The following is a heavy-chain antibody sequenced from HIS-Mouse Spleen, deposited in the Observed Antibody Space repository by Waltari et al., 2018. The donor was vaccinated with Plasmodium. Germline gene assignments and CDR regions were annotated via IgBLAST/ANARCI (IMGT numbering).Heavy chain of an antibody. CDR1: GFTFSSYS. Sequence: EVQLVESGGGLVKPGGSLRLSCAASGFTFSSYSMNWVRQAPGKGLEWVSSISSSSYIYYADSGKGRFTISRDNAKNALYLQMNSLRAEDTAVYYCARESSSSWYFDYWGQGTLVTVSS. CDR2: ISSSSYI. V-gene: IGHV3-21*01. CDR3: ARESSSSWYFDY. D-gene: IGHD6-13*01. J-gene: IGHJ4*02.